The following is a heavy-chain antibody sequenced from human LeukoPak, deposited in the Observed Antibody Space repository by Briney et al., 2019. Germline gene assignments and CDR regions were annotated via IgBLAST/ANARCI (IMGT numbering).Heavy chain of an antibody. CDR2: IHPNDDST. CDR1: GYSFASYW. Sequence: GESLQISCQVSGYSFASYWIGWVRQMSGKGLEWMGIIHPNDDSTIYSPSFQGQVTISADKSISTAYLQWSTLKASDTAIYYCARHNNWGFDYWDRGTLVTVSS. J-gene: IGHJ4*02. V-gene: IGHV5-51*01. D-gene: IGHD7-27*01. CDR3: ARHNNWGFDY.